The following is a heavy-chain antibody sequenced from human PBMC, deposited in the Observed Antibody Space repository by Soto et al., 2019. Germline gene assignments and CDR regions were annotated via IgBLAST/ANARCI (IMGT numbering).Heavy chain of an antibody. D-gene: IGHD2-2*01. Sequence: ASVKVSCKASGYTFTSYYMHWVRQAPGQGLEWMGIINPSGGSTSYAQKFQGRVTMTRDTSTSTVYMELSSLRSEDTAVYYCARDLEIVVVPASCDAFDIWGQGTMVTVSS. CDR3: ARDLEIVVVPASCDAFDI. CDR2: INPSGGST. CDR1: GYTFTSYY. J-gene: IGHJ3*02. V-gene: IGHV1-46*03.